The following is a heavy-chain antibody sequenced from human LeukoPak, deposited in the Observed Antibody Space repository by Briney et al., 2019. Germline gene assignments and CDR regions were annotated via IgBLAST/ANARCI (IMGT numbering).Heavy chain of an antibody. D-gene: IGHD3-10*01. CDR3: ARLSPYLGSGSSAFPDDF. CDR2: IYYSGST. Sequence: PSETLSLTCTVSGGPISSSRYYWGWIRQSPGKGLEWIGTIYYSGSTYYNPSLKSRVTISVDTSKNQFSLKLSSVTAADTAVCYCARLSPYLGSGSSAFPDDFWGQGTLVTVSS. CDR1: GGPISSSRYY. J-gene: IGHJ4*02. V-gene: IGHV4-39*01.